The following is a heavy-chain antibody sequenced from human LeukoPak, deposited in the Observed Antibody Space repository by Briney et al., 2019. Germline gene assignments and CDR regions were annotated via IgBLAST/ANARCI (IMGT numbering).Heavy chain of an antibody. Sequence: PSETLSLTCTVSGGSISSYYWSWIRQPPGKGLEWIGYIYYSGSTNYNPSLKSRVTISVDTSKNQFSLKLSSVTAADTAVYYCARTPYYYDSSGYLDAFDIWGQGTMVTVSS. J-gene: IGHJ3*02. CDR3: ARTPYYYDSSGYLDAFDI. CDR2: IYYSGST. V-gene: IGHV4-59*01. D-gene: IGHD3-22*01. CDR1: GGSISSYY.